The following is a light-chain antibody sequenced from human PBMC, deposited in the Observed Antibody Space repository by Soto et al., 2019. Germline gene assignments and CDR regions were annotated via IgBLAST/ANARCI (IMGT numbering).Light chain of an antibody. CDR2: EIN. J-gene: IGLJ1*01. CDR1: SSDVGAFNY. CDR3: SSYAGTNIYV. Sequence: QSALTQPPSASGSPGQSITISCTGTSSDVGAFNYVSWYQQHPGKAPKLMIFEINKRPSGVPDRFSGSKSGNSASLTVSGLQTEDEDDYYCSSYAGTNIYVFGSGPNATVL. V-gene: IGLV2-8*01.